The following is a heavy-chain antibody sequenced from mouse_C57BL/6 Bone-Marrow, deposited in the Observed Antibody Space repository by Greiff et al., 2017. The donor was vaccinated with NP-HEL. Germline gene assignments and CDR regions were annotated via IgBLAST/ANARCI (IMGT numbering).Heavy chain of an antibody. CDR2: IDPETGGT. CDR3: TRGYGYDVGYFDV. J-gene: IGHJ1*03. V-gene: IGHV1-15*01. CDR1: GYTFTDYE. Sequence: VKLQESGAELVRPGASVTLSCKASGYTFTDYEMHWVKQTPVHGLEWIGAIDPETGGTAYNQKFKGKAILTADKSSSTAYMELRSLTSEDSAVYYCTRGYGYDVGYFDVWGTGTTVTVSS. D-gene: IGHD2-2*01.